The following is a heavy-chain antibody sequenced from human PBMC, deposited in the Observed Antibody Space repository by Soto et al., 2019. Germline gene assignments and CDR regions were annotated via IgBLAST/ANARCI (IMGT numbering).Heavy chain of an antibody. CDR2: IYWDDDK. J-gene: IGHJ6*02. CDR1: GFSLSTSGVG. V-gene: IGHV2-5*02. CDR3: SHRSRTGTPLGMDV. Sequence: QITLKESGPTLVKPTQTLTLTCTFSGFSLSTSGVGVGWIRQPPGKALEWLALIYWDDDKRYSPSLKSRLTITKAPSNNQVVLTLTNMDPVDTATYYCSHRSRTGTPLGMDVWGQGTTVTVSS. D-gene: IGHD7-27*01.